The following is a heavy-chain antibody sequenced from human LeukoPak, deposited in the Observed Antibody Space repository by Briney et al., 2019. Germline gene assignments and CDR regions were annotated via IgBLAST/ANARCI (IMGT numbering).Heavy chain of an antibody. V-gene: IGHV3-23*01. CDR2: ISGSGGST. CDR1: GFTFSSYA. Sequence: PGGSLRLSCAASGFTFSSYAMSWVRQAPGMGLEWVSAISGSGGSTYYADSVKGRFTISRDNSKNTLYLQMNSLRAEDTAVYYCAKAIYGDYVWYYYYMDVWGKGTTVTVSS. J-gene: IGHJ6*03. CDR3: AKAIYGDYVWYYYYMDV. D-gene: IGHD4-17*01.